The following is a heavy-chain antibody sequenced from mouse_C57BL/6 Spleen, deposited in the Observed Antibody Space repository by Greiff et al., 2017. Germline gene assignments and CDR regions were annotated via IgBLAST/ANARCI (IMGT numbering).Heavy chain of an antibody. Sequence: EVHLVESEGGLVQPGSSMKLSCTASGFTFSDYYMAWVRQVPEKGLEWVANINYDGSSTYYLDSLKSRFIISRDNAKNILYLQMSSLKSEDTATYYCAREYDYDYAMDYWGQGTSVTVSS. V-gene: IGHV5-16*01. CDR1: GFTFSDYY. J-gene: IGHJ4*01. CDR3: AREYDYDYAMDY. CDR2: INYDGSST. D-gene: IGHD2-4*01.